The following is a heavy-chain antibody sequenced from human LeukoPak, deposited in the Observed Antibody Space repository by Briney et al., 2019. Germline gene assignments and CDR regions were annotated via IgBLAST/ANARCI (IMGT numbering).Heavy chain of an antibody. CDR3: ARGSSSGSYYLDY. V-gene: IGHV4-59*01. J-gene: IGHJ4*02. Sequence: SESLSLTCTVSGGSISSYYWTWIRQPPGKGLEWIGYIYYSGDTNYNPSLQSRVTISVDTSKNQFSLKLSSVTAADTAVYSCARGSSSGSYYLDYWGQGALVTVSS. CDR2: IYYSGDT. D-gene: IGHD3-22*01. CDR1: GGSISSYY.